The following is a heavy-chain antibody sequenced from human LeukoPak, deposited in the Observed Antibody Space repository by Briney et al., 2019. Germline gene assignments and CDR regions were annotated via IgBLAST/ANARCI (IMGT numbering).Heavy chain of an antibody. J-gene: IGHJ6*03. CDR2: INSDGINT. V-gene: IGHV3-74*01. D-gene: IGHD3-16*02. Sequence: GGSLRLSCAASGFTFSNYWMHWVRQAPGKGLVWVSRINSDGINTIYADSVKGRFTISRDNSRNTLYLQMKSLRAEDTAVYYCAKVAGRAFGEIIVSRARYYMDVWGKGTTVTVSS. CDR1: GFTFSNYW. CDR3: AKVAGRAFGEIIVSRARYYMDV.